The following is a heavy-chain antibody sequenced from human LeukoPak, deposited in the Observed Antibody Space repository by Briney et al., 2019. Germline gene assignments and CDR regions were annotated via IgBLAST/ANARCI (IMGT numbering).Heavy chain of an antibody. D-gene: IGHD2-2*01. CDR3: ARVDGRYCSSTSCYAWDH. CDR2: ISAYNGNT. J-gene: IGHJ4*02. V-gene: IGHV1-18*01. CDR1: GYTFTNRG. Sequence: ASVKVSCKASGYTFTNRGINWVRQAPGQGLEWMGWISAYNGNTNYAQKVQGRVTMTADTSTSTAYMELRSLRSDDTAVYYCARVDGRYCSSTSCYAWDHWGQGTLVTVSS.